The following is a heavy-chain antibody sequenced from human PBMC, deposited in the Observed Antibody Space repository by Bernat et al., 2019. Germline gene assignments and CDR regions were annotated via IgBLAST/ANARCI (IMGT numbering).Heavy chain of an antibody. CDR3: ARSHSSSWYRFDY. D-gene: IGHD6-13*01. J-gene: IGHJ4*02. CDR2: IYYSGST. Sequence: QLQLQESGPGLVKPSETLSLTCTVSGGSISSSSYYWGWIRQPPGKGLEWIGSIYYSGSTYYNPSLKSRVTISVDTSKNQFSLKLRSVTAADTAVYYCARSHSSSWYRFDYWGQGTLVTVSS. V-gene: IGHV4-39*01. CDR1: GGSISSSSYY.